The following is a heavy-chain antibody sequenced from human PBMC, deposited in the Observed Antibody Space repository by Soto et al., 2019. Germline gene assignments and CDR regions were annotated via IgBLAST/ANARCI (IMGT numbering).Heavy chain of an antibody. CDR1: GDSISNSDYY. Sequence: LSLTCTVSGDSISNSDYYWNWIRQSPGKGLEWVASIDYSGSTYYNPSLKSRVVISADTSKNLLSLKLRSVTAADTALSCCARAGPYYNDFDVCGQRTTVAVSS. V-gene: IGHV4-30-4*01. CDR3: ARAGPYYNDFDV. J-gene: IGHJ6*02. CDR2: IDYSGST.